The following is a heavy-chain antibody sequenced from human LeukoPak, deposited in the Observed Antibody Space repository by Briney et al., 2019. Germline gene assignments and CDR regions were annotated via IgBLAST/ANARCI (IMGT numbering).Heavy chain of an antibody. Sequence: KSSETLSLTCTVSGASISSWYWSWIRQPPGKGLEWIGYIYGSGNTNYNPSLKSRVTMSIDTSKNQFSLMLTSVTAADTATYYCARETSLARFASGLGFNYWGQGILVTVSS. CDR2: IYGSGNT. D-gene: IGHD6-19*01. J-gene: IGHJ4*02. CDR1: GASISSWY. V-gene: IGHV4-59*01. CDR3: ARETSLARFASGLGFNY.